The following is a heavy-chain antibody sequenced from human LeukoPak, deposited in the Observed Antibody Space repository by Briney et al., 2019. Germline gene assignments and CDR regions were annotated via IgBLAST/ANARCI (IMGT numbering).Heavy chain of an antibody. CDR3: ARAYCSGGSCYSMDYYYYYMDV. CDR1: GFTFSSYE. V-gene: IGHV3-21*01. Sequence: GGSLRLSCAASGFTFSSYEMNWVRQAPGKGLEWVSSISSSSSYIYYADSVKGRFTISRDNAKNSLYLQMNSLRAEDTAVYYCARAYCSGGSCYSMDYYYYYMDVWGKGTTVTVSS. D-gene: IGHD2-15*01. J-gene: IGHJ6*03. CDR2: ISSSSSYI.